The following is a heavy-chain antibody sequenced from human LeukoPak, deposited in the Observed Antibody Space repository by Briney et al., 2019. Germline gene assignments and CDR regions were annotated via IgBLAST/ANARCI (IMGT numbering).Heavy chain of an antibody. CDR3: ARQRRGIVVVDY. CDR2: IYYSGST. V-gene: IGHV4-39*01. CDR1: GGSISSSSYY. Sequence: SETLSLTCTVSGGSISSSSYYWGWIRQPPGKGLEWIGSIYYSGSTYYNPSLKSRVTISVDTSKNQFSLKLSSVTAADTAVCYCARQRRGIVVVDYWGQGTLVTVSS. D-gene: IGHD2-15*01. J-gene: IGHJ4*02.